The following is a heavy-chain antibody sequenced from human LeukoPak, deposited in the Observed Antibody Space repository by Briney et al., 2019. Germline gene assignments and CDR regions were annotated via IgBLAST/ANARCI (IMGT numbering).Heavy chain of an antibody. CDR3: ASCSSTNCY. CDR1: GFDFKSYA. D-gene: IGHD2-2*01. V-gene: IGHV3-48*01. Sequence: GGSLRLSCAASGFDFKSYAMAWVRQAPGKGLEWVSSIGGTGQPTAHADSVKGRFTISRDNAKNSLYLQMNSLRAEDTAVYYCASCSSTNCYWGQGTLVTVSS. J-gene: IGHJ4*02. CDR2: IGGTGQPT.